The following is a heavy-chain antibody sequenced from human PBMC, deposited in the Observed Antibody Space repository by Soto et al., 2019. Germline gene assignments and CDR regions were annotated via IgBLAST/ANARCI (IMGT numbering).Heavy chain of an antibody. D-gene: IGHD4-17*01. CDR3: ARAESTVVTPEPNYYFGMDV. V-gene: IGHV6-1*01. J-gene: IGHJ6*02. CDR2: TYYRSKWYN. Sequence: PSQTLSLTCAISGDSVSSNSAAWNWIRQSPSRGLEWLGRTYYRSKWYNDYAVSVKSRITINPDTSKNQFSLQLNSVTPEDTAVYYCARAESTVVTPEPNYYFGMDVWGQGTTVTVSS. CDR1: GDSVSSNSAA.